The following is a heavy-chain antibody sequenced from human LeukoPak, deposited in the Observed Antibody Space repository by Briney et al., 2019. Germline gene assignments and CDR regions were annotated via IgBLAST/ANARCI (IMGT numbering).Heavy chain of an antibody. CDR1: GYTLTXLS. J-gene: IGHJ4*02. D-gene: IGHD5-12*01. CDR2: XDPEDVET. V-gene: IGHV1-24*01. Sequence: XSGYTLTXLSMHWVRQAPGKGLEWMGGXDPEDVETIYAQKFQGRVTMTEDTSADTAYMELSSLRSEDTAAYYCATDLIGSGYDLPVGYWGQGTLVTVSS. CDR3: ATDLIGSGYDLPVGY.